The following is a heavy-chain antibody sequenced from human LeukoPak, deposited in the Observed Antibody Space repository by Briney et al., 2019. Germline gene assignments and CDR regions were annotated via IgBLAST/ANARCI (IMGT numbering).Heavy chain of an antibody. V-gene: IGHV3-30*02. CDR2: IRYDGSNR. CDR3: ATRDWNDGPASH. CDR1: GFTFSSYG. D-gene: IGHD1-1*01. Sequence: GGSLRLSCAASGFTFSSYGMHWVRQAPGKGLEWVAFIRYDGSNRYYADSVKGRFTISRDNSKNTLYLQMNSLRAEDTAVYYCATRDWNDGPASHWGQGTLVTVSS. J-gene: IGHJ4*02.